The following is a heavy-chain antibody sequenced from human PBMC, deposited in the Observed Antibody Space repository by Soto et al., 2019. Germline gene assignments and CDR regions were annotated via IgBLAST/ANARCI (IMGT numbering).Heavy chain of an antibody. CDR2: TKNKANSYTT. Sequence: HPGGSLRLSCAASGFTFIDRYMDWVRQAPGKGLEWVGRTKNKANSYTTEYAASVKGRFTISRDYSRDSVYLQMNSLKTDDTAVYYCTIEGAYPGPDFDYWGQGTLVTVSS. J-gene: IGHJ4*02. CDR3: TIEGAYPGPDFDY. V-gene: IGHV3-72*01. CDR1: GFTFIDRY. D-gene: IGHD3-16*01.